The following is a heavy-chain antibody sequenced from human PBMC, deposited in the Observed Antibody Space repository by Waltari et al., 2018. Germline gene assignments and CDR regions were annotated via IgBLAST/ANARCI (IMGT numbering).Heavy chain of an antibody. Sequence: QVQLQESGPGLVQPSETLSLTCAVSGYSISSGYYWGWIRQPPGKGLEWIGSIYHSGSTYYNPSLKSRVTISVDTSKNQFSLKLSSVTAADTAVYYCARRAVAVSPYYFDYWGQGTLVTVSS. D-gene: IGHD6-19*01. V-gene: IGHV4-38-2*01. CDR3: ARRAVAVSPYYFDY. J-gene: IGHJ4*02. CDR1: GYSISSGYY. CDR2: IYHSGST.